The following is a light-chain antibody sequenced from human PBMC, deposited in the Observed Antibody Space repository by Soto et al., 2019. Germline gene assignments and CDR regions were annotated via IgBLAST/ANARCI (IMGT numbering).Light chain of an antibody. CDR1: SSNIGSNT. CDR2: SNN. V-gene: IGLV1-44*01. Sequence: QAGLAHPPPASWTPWQRVTISCSGSSSNIGSNTVNWYQQLPGTAPKLLIYSNNQRPSGVPDRFSGSKSGTSASLAISGLQSEDEADYYCAAWDDSLNGYVFGTGTKVTVL. CDR3: AAWDDSLNGYV. J-gene: IGLJ1*01.